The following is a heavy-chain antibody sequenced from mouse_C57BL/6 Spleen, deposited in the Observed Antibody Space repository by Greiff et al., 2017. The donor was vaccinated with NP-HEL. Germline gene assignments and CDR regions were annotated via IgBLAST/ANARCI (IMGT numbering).Heavy chain of an antibody. V-gene: IGHV1-19*01. J-gene: IGHJ4*01. Sequence: EVQLQQSGPVLVKPGASVKMSCKASGYTFTDYYMNWVKQSHRKSLEWIGVINPYNGGTSYNQKFKGKATLTVDKSSSTAYMELNSLTSEDSAVYYCARTHYYGSSYGAMDYWGQGTSVTVSS. CDR1: GYTFTDYY. D-gene: IGHD1-1*01. CDR2: INPYNGGT. CDR3: ARTHYYGSSYGAMDY.